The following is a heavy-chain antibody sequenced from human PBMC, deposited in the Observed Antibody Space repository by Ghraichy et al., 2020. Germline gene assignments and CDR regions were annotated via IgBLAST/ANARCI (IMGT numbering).Heavy chain of an antibody. CDR2: ITSDGNNK. CDR3: AREMERGVALDY. V-gene: IGHV3-30*04. J-gene: IGHJ4*02. Sequence: GGSLRLSCTASGFTFSNFGLHWVRQAPGKGLEWMAVITSDGNNKYYATSVRGRFTISRDNSNNTLYLQMNSLRPEDTALYYCAREMERGVALDYWGQGALVTVSS. D-gene: IGHD2-8*01. CDR1: GFTFSNFG.